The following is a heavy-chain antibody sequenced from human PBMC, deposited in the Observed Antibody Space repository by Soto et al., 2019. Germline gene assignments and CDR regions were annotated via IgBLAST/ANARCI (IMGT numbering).Heavy chain of an antibody. Sequence: GGSLRLSCTASGFTFGDYAMSWVRQAPGKGLQWVGFIRSKAYGGTTEYAASVKGRFAISRDDSKSIAYLQMDSLKTEDTAVYYCSRLDIVVVPAASGDYYFYYGMDVWGQGTTVTVSS. CDR1: GFTFGDYA. CDR3: SRLDIVVVPAASGDYYFYYGMDV. CDR2: IRSKAYGGTT. J-gene: IGHJ6*02. V-gene: IGHV3-49*04. D-gene: IGHD2-2*01.